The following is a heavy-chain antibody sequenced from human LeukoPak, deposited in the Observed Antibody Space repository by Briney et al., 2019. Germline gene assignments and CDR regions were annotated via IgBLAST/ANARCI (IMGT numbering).Heavy chain of an antibody. Sequence: GGSLRLSCAASGFTFSSHSMNWVRQVPGKGLEWVSSISSSSSYIYYADSVKGRFTISRDNAKNSLYLQMNSLRAEDTAVYYCARATGLLDYWGQGTLVTVSS. CDR3: ARATGLLDY. CDR2: ISSSSSYI. D-gene: IGHD2-15*01. V-gene: IGHV3-21*01. CDR1: GFTFSSHS. J-gene: IGHJ4*02.